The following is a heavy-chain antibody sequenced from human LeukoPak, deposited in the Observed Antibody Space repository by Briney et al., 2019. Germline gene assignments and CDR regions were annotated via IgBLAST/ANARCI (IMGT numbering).Heavy chain of an antibody. J-gene: IGHJ4*02. CDR3: ARVRTHYYDSSAYYLENPVFDY. CDR1: GYTFTGYY. Sequence: ASVKVSCKASGYTFTGYYMHWVRQAPGQGLEWMGRINPNSGGTKYAQKFQGRVTMTRDTSISTAYMELSRLTSDDTAVYYCARVRTHYYDSSAYYLENPVFDYWGQGTLVTVSS. V-gene: IGHV1-2*06. CDR2: INPNSGGT. D-gene: IGHD3-22*01.